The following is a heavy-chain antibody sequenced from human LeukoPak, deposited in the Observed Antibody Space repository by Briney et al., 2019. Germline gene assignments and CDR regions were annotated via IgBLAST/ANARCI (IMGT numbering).Heavy chain of an antibody. CDR1: GFTFSSYA. CDR3: AKDPMTSVTTTAY. D-gene: IGHD4-17*01. J-gene: IGHJ4*02. Sequence: GGSLRLSCTASGFTFSSYAMSWVRKAPGKWLEWVSSISDTGDSTYYADSVKGRFTISRDNSKNTLYLQMNSLRAEDTAVYYCAKDPMTSVTTTAYWGQGTLVTVSS. CDR2: ISDTGDST. V-gene: IGHV3-23*01.